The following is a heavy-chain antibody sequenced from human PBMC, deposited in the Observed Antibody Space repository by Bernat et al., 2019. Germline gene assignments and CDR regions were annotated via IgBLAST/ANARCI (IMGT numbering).Heavy chain of an antibody. CDR3: ARASWGQGDY. D-gene: IGHD3-16*01. CDR2: ISYDGSNK. CDR1: GFTFSSYA. J-gene: IGHJ4*02. V-gene: IGHV3-30-3*01. Sequence: VQLVESGGGVVQPGRSLRLSCAASGFTFSSYAMHWVRQAPGKGLEWVAVISYDGSNKYYADSVKGRFTISRDNSKNTLYLQMNSLRAEDTAVYYCARASWGQGDYWGQGTLVTVSS.